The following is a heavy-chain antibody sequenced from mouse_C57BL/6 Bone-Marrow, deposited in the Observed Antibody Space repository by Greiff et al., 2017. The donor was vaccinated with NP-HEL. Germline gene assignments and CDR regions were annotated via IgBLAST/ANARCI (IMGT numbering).Heavy chain of an antibody. Sequence: VQLQQPGAELVKPGASVKMSCKASGYTFTSYWITWVKQRPGQGLEWIGDIYPGSGSTNYNEKFKGKATLTVDTSSSTAYMQLSSLTSEDSAVYYCARWCSSVLYYAMDYWGQGTSVTVSS. V-gene: IGHV1-55*01. J-gene: IGHJ4*01. D-gene: IGHD3-2*02. CDR3: ARWCSSVLYYAMDY. CDR1: GYTFTSYW. CDR2: IYPGSGST.